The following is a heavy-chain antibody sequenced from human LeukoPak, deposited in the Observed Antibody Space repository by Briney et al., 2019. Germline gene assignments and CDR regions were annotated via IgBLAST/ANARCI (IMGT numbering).Heavy chain of an antibody. CDR1: GYSFTSYW. CDR2: IYPGDSDT. D-gene: IGHD2-2*01. Sequence: HGESLKISCKCSGYSFTSYWIGWVRQMPGKGLEWMGIIYPGDSDTRYSPSFQGQVTISADKSISTAYLQWSSLKASDTAMYYCARRYCSSTSRQNWFDPWGQGTLVTVSS. CDR3: ARRYCSSTSRQNWFDP. V-gene: IGHV5-51*01. J-gene: IGHJ5*02.